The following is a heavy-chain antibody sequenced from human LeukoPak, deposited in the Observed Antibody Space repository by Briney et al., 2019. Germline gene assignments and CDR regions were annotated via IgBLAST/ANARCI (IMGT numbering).Heavy chain of an antibody. J-gene: IGHJ6*02. Sequence: GGSLRLSCAASGFTFSTYWMHWVRQAPGKGLVWVSHIKTDGSSTTYADSVKGRFTISRDNSKNTLYLQMSSLRAEDTAVYYCVKGLVQYYYGMDVWGQGTTVTVSS. CDR2: IKTDGSST. CDR3: VKGLVQYYYGMDV. D-gene: IGHD2-2*01. CDR1: GFTFSTYW. V-gene: IGHV3-74*01.